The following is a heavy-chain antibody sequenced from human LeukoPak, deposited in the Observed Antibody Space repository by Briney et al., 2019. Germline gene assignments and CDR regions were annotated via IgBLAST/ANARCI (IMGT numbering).Heavy chain of an antibody. Sequence: SEILSLTCAVYGGPSSGYYWSWIRQPPGKGLEWIGEINHSGSTNYNPSLKSRVTISVDTSKNQFSLKLSSVTAADTAVYYCAKQRRPAYYYGSGSAFDIWGQGTMATVSS. J-gene: IGHJ3*02. CDR1: GGPSSGYY. CDR3: AKQRRPAYYYGSGSAFDI. D-gene: IGHD3-10*01. V-gene: IGHV4-34*01. CDR2: INHSGST.